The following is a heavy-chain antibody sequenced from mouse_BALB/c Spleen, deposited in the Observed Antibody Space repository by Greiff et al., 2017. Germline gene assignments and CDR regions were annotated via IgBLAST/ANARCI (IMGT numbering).Heavy chain of an antibody. Sequence: EVKLVESGGGLVKPGGSLKLSCAASGFTFSSYAMSWVRQTPEKRLEWVASISSGGSTYYPDSVKGRFTISRDNARNILYLQMSSLRSEDTAMYYCARGGSPWYFDVWGAGTTVTVSS. CDR1: GFTFSSYA. CDR2: ISSGGST. CDR3: ARGGSPWYFDV. V-gene: IGHV5-6-5*01. J-gene: IGHJ1*01. D-gene: IGHD1-1*02.